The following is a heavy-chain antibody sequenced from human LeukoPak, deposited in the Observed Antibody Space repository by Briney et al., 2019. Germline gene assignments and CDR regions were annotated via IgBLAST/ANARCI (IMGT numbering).Heavy chain of an antibody. J-gene: IGHJ4*02. CDR1: GFTFSSYA. CDR2: ISGSGGST. D-gene: IGHD3-3*01. Sequence: GGSLRLSCAASGFTFSSYAMSWLRQAPGKGLEWVSAISGSGGSTYYADSVKGRFTISRDNSKNTLYLQMNSLRAEDTAVYYCAHPRDFWSGYHYYFDYWGQGTLVTVSS. CDR3: AHPRDFWSGYHYYFDY. V-gene: IGHV3-23*01.